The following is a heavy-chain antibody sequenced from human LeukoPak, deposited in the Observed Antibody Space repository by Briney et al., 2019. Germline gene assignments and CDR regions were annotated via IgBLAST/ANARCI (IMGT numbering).Heavy chain of an antibody. CDR2: ISGSGGTT. Sequence: GGSLRLSCAASGFTFSSYAMSWVRQAPGKGLEWVSTISGSGGTTYYADSVRGRFTISRDNSKNTLYLQMNTPRAEDTAVYYCAKEEAFSSSWTDYWGQGTLVTVSS. J-gene: IGHJ4*02. D-gene: IGHD6-13*01. CDR3: AKEEAFSSSWTDY. V-gene: IGHV3-23*01. CDR1: GFTFSSYA.